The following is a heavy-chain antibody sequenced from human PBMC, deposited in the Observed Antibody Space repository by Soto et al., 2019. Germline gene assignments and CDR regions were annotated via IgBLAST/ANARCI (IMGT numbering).Heavy chain of an antibody. J-gene: IGHJ6*02. CDR1: GYTFTSYG. Sequence: QVQLVQSGAEVKKPGASVKVSCKASGYTFTSYGISWVRQAPGQGLEWMGWISANNGNTNYAQKLQGRVTMTTDTHTSTTYMELRSMRSDDTAVYYCAGSGVGYYYYYGMDVWGQGTTVTVSS. CDR2: ISANNGNT. CDR3: AGSGVGYYYYYGMDV. V-gene: IGHV1-18*01. D-gene: IGHD1-26*01.